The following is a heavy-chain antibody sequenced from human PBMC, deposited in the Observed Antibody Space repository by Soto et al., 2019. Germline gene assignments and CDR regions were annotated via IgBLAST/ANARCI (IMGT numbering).Heavy chain of an antibody. D-gene: IGHD5-12*01. CDR2: IYYSGNT. CDR3: ARHRGRWLQFPFDF. CDR1: GGSIGSDNYY. J-gene: IGHJ4*02. V-gene: IGHV4-39*01. Sequence: PSETLSLTCTVSGGSIGSDNYYWGWIRQPPEKGLEWIGGIYYSGNTHSNPSLMSRVSMSLDKSKNHFYLNLTSVTAADTAMYYCARHRGRWLQFPFDFWGQGTPVTV.